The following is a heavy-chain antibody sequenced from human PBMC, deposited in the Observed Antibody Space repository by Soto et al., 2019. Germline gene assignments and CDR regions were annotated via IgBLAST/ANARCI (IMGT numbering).Heavy chain of an antibody. CDR3: GRGRGVTAPYYYYGMDV. Sequence: SETLSLTCAVYGGSFSGYYWSWIRQPPGKGLEWIGEINHSGSTNYNPALKRRGTISVDTSKNQFSLKLSSGTAADTAVYYCGRGRGVTAPYYYYGMDVWGQGTTVTVSS. J-gene: IGHJ6*02. CDR2: INHSGST. CDR1: GGSFSGYY. V-gene: IGHV4-34*01. D-gene: IGHD2-21*02.